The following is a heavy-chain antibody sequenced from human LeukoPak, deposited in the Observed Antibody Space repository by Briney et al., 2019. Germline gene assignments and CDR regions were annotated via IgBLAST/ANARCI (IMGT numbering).Heavy chain of an antibody. J-gene: IGHJ4*02. CDR3: AKVILEWLLSRFDY. D-gene: IGHD3-3*01. Sequence: GGSLRLSCAASGFTFSSYAMSWVRQAPGKGLEWVSAISGSGGSTYFADSVKGRFTIPRDYSKNTLYLQMNSLRAEDTAVYYCAKVILEWLLSRFDYWGQGTLVTVSS. CDR1: GFTFSSYA. CDR2: ISGSGGST. V-gene: IGHV3-23*01.